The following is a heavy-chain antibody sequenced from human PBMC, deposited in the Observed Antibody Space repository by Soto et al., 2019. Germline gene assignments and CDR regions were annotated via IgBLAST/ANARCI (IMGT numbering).Heavy chain of an antibody. CDR2: ISGSGGST. D-gene: IGHD6-19*01. CDR1: GFTFSDYW. CDR3: AKGAYSSGWYKASRAFDI. J-gene: IGHJ3*02. Sequence: GGSLRLSCTASGFTFSDYWMSWVRQAPGKGLEWVSAISGSGGSTYYADSVKGRFTISRDNSKNTLYLQMNSLRAEDTAVYYCAKGAYSSGWYKASRAFDIWGQGTMVTVSS. V-gene: IGHV3-23*01.